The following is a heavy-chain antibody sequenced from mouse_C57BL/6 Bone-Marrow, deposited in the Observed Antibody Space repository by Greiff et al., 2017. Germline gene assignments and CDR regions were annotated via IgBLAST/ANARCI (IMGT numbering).Heavy chain of an antibody. D-gene: IGHD1-1*01. CDR2: IDPEDGDT. Sequence: VQLQQSGAELVRPGASVKLSCTASGFNIKDYYMHWVKQRPEQGLEWIGRIDPEDGDTEYAPKFQGKATMTADTSANTAYLQLSSLTSEDTAVYYCATVVAHWCFDVWGTGTTVTVSS. CDR1: GFNIKDYY. CDR3: ATVVAHWCFDV. J-gene: IGHJ1*03. V-gene: IGHV14-1*01.